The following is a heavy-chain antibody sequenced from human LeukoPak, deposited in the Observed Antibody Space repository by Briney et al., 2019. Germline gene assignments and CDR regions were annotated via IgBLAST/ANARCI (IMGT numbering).Heavy chain of an antibody. CDR3: VKDLSGYWTFDY. J-gene: IGHJ4*02. D-gene: IGHD1-1*01. CDR2: ISDDGSRK. CDR1: GFTFSNAW. Sequence: PGGSLRLSCAASGFTFSNAWMNWVRQAPGKGLEWVAVISDDGSRKYYADSVQGRFTISRDNSKNTLYLQMNSLRAEDTAVYFCVKDLSGYWTFDYWGQGTLVTVSS. V-gene: IGHV3-30*18.